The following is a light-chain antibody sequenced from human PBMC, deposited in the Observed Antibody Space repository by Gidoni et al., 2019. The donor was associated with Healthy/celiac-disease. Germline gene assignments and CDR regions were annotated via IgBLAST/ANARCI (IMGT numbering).Light chain of an antibody. J-gene: IGKJ1*01. CDR3: QQYNSYST. CDR1: QSISSW. V-gene: IGKV1-5*03. Sequence: DIQMTQSPSTLSASVGDRVNITCRASQSISSWLAWYQQKPGKAPKLLIYKASSLESGVPARFSGSGSGTEFTLTISSLQPDDFATYYCQQYNSYSTFXQXTKVEIK. CDR2: KAS.